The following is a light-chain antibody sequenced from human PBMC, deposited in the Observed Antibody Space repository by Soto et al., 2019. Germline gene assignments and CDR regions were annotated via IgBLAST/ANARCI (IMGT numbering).Light chain of an antibody. CDR1: SSDVGYYIF. Sequence: QSVLTQPASVSGSPGQSITISCTGSSSDVGYYIFVSWYQQHPGKAPKLMIYDVNNRPSGVSNRFSGSKSSNTASLTISGLQAEDEADYYCCSYTTSSSYVFGTGTKLTVL. V-gene: IGLV2-14*01. CDR2: DVN. CDR3: CSYTTSSSYV. J-gene: IGLJ1*01.